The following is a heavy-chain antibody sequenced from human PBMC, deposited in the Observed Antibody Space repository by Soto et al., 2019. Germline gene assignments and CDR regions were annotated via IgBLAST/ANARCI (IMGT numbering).Heavy chain of an antibody. V-gene: IGHV4-39*01. CDR1: GGSISSSSYY. D-gene: IGHD3-3*01. CDR2: IYYSGST. J-gene: IGHJ6*02. CDR3: ARQIYDFWSGYYLYYYSGMDV. Sequence: KSSETLSLTCTVSGGSISSSSYYWGWIRQPPGKGLEWIGSIYYSGSTYYNPSLKSRVTISVDTSKNQFSLKLSSVTAADTAVYYCARQIYDFWSGYYLYYYSGMDVWGQGTAVTVSS.